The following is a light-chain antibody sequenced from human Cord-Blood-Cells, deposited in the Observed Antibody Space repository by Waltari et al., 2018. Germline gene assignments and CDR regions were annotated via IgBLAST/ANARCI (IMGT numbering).Light chain of an antibody. CDR2: GNS. CDR1: SSNIGPGYD. Sequence: QSVLTQPPSVSGAPGQRVTIDCTWSSSNIGPGYDVYWSQQLPGTAPKLLVYGNSNRPSGVPDRFSGSKSGPSASLAITGLQAEDEADYYCQSYDSSLSGCVFGGGTKLTVL. CDR3: QSYDSSLSGCV. J-gene: IGLJ2*01. V-gene: IGLV1-40*01.